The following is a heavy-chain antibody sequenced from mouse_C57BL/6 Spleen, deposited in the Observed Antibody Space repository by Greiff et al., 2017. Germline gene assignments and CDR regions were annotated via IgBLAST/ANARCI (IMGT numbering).Heavy chain of an antibody. CDR2: INPNNGGT. CDR3: ARNGNYRSWFAY. CDR1: GYTFTDYY. J-gene: IGHJ3*01. D-gene: IGHD2-1*01. V-gene: IGHV1-26*01. Sequence: VQLQQSGPELVKPGASVKISCKASGYTFTDYYMNWVKQSHGKSLEWIGDINPNNGGTSYNQKFKGKATLTVDKSSSTAYMELRSLTSEDSAVYYCARNGNYRSWFAYWGQGTLVTVSA.